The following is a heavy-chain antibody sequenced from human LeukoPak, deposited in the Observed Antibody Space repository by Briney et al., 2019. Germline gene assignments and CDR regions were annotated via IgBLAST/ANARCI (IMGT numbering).Heavy chain of an antibody. CDR2: ISWNGGST. D-gene: IGHD6-19*01. Sequence: PGGSLRLPCAASGFTFDNYAMRWVRQAPGKGLEWVSGISWNGGSTGYADSVKGRFTISRDNAKNSLYLQMNSLRAEDTALYYCAKGLRSNRAVAGTDYWGQGTLVTVSS. J-gene: IGHJ4*02. V-gene: IGHV3-9*01. CDR1: GFTFDNYA. CDR3: AKGLRSNRAVAGTDY.